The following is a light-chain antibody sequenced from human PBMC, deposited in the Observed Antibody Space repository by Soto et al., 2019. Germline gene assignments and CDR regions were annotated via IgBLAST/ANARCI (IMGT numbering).Light chain of an antibody. CDR1: KTDVGSFDY. CDR3: ISYTTSTSPGL. CDR2: EVS. J-gene: IGLJ1*01. Sequence: QSALTQPASVSGSPGQSITISCTGTKTDVGSFDYVSWYQQHPGKAPKLMIYEVSNRPSGVSNRFSGSKSGNTASLTIAGLQAEDEAEYYCISYTTSTSPGLFGTGTKLTVL. V-gene: IGLV2-14*01.